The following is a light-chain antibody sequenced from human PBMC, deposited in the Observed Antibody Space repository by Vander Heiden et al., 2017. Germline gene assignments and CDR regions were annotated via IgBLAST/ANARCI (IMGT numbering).Light chain of an antibody. CDR2: YFSDSDK. CDR3: MIWTTNVWV. Sequence: QPVLTQPPSSSASPGESARLTCTLPSDINVGSYNIYWYQQKAGSPPRYLLYYFSDSDKGQGSGVPSRFSGSKDASANTGILLISGLQAEDEADYYCMIWTTNVWVFGGGTKLTVL. J-gene: IGLJ2*01. V-gene: IGLV5-37*01. CDR1: SDINVGSYN.